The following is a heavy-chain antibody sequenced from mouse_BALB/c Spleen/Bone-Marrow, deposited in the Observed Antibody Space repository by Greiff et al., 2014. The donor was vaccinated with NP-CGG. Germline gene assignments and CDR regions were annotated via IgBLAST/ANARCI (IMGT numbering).Heavy chain of an antibody. CDR3: ARNYPFAY. CDR1: GFNIKDSY. Sequence: EVQLVESGAELVKPGASVKLSCTASGFNIKDSYLHWVKQRPEQGLDWIGRIDPAKGNTNYDPKFQGKATITADTSSNTAYLQLSSLTSEDTAVYFCARNYPFAYWGQGTLVTVPA. CDR2: IDPAKGNT. J-gene: IGHJ3*01. V-gene: IGHV14-3*02. D-gene: IGHD2-1*01.